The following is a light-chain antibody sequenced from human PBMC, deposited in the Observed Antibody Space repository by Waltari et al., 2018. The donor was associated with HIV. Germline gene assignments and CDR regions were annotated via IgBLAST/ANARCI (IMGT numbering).Light chain of an antibody. CDR3: STWDDGLDGPV. CDR1: SSNLGTNT. V-gene: IGLV1-44*01. CDR2: TDN. J-gene: IGLJ3*02. Sequence: QPVLPQPPTASWTPRQRVSIPCSGSSSNLGTNTLHWYQQLPGTAPQLLIYTDNQRPSGVPDRFSGSKSDTSASLAISGLQSEDEADYYCSTWDDGLDGPVFGGGTKLTVL.